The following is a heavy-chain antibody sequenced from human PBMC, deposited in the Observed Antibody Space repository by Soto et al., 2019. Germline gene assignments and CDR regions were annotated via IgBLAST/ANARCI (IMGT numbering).Heavy chain of an antibody. D-gene: IGHD3-22*01. CDR3: ARVLVDPRDSGYELSFDY. Sequence: PGGSLRLSCAASGFTFSSYAMSWVRQAPGKGLEWVSAISGSGGSTYYADSVKGRFNISRDNSKNTLYLQMNSLRAEDTAVYYCARVLVDPRDSGYELSFDYWGQGTLVTVSS. J-gene: IGHJ4*02. CDR1: GFTFSSYA. CDR2: ISGSGGST. V-gene: IGHV3-23*01.